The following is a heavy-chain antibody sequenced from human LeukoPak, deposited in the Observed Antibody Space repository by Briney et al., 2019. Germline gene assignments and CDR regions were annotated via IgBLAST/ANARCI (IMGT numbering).Heavy chain of an antibody. Sequence: GGSLRLSCAASGFTFSSYWMHWVRQAPGKGLVWVSRINSDGSSTNYADSVKGRFTISRDNAKNTLYLQMNSLRAEDTAVYYCARTDSKIGSFDYWGQGTLVTVSS. CDR1: GFTFSSYW. J-gene: IGHJ4*02. D-gene: IGHD5-18*01. CDR3: ARTDSKIGSFDY. V-gene: IGHV3-74*01. CDR2: INSDGSST.